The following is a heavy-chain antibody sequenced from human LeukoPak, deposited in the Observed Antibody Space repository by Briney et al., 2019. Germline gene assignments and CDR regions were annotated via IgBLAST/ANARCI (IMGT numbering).Heavy chain of an antibody. D-gene: IGHD3-3*01. V-gene: IGHV4-59*12. Sequence: SETLSLTCTVSGGSISSYYWSWIRQPPGKGLEWIGYIYYSGSTNYNPSLKSRVTISVDTSKNQFSLKLSSVTAADTAVYNCARELWSGYYHDAFDIWGQGTMVTVSS. J-gene: IGHJ3*02. CDR2: IYYSGST. CDR1: GGSISSYY. CDR3: ARELWSGYYHDAFDI.